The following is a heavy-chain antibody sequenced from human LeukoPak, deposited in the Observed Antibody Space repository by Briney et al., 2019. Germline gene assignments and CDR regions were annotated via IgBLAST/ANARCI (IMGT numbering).Heavy chain of an antibody. CDR3: ARVYGGGSYYTDY. Sequence: PGGSLRLSCAASGFTFSDYWMSWVRQAPGKGLEWVANIKQDGSQKYYVDSVKGRFTISRDNAKNSLFPQMNSLRVEDTAVFYCARVYGGGSYYTDYWGQGALSPSPQ. V-gene: IGHV3-7*04. D-gene: IGHD1-26*01. J-gene: IGHJ4*02. CDR1: GFTFSDYW. CDR2: IKQDGSQK.